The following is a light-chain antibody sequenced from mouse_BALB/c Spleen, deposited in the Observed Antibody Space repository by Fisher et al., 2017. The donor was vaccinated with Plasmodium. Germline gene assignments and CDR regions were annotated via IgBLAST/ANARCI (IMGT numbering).Light chain of an antibody. J-gene: IGKJ5*01. CDR3: SQSTHLPLT. V-gene: IGKV5-45*01. CDR2: YTS. Sequence: DIVLTQTPATLSVTPGDRVSLSCRASQSISNNLHRYQQKSHESPRLLINYTSQSISGVPDRFSGSGSGTDFTLKISRVEAEDLGVYFCSQSTHLPLTFGAGTRLELK. CDR1: QSISNN.